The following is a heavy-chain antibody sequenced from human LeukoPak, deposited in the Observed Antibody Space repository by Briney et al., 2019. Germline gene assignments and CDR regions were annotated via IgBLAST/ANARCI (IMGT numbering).Heavy chain of an antibody. D-gene: IGHD3-22*01. CDR3: AASPYDSSGYYLNSGWFDP. CDR2: IIPILGIA. J-gene: IGHJ5*02. V-gene: IGHV1-69*04. Sequence: SVKVSCSASGGTFSSYAISWGRQAPGQRLEWMGTIIPILGIANYAQKFQGRVTVTADKSTSTAYMELSSLRSEDTAVYYCAASPYDSSGYYLNSGWFDPWGQGTLVNVSS. CDR1: GGTFSSYA.